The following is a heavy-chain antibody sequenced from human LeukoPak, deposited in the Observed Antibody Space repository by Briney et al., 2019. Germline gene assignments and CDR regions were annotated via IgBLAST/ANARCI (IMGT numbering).Heavy chain of an antibody. CDR2: IIPIFGTA. J-gene: IGHJ4*02. V-gene: IGHV1-69*06. Sequence: GASVKVSCKASGGTFSSYAISWVRQAPGQGLEWMGGIIPIFGTANYAQKFQGRVTITADKSTSTAYMELSSLRSEDTAVYYCARDSGYGDYNLVPYWGQGTLVTVSS. CDR3: ARDSGYGDYNLVPY. CDR1: GGTFSSYA. D-gene: IGHD4-17*01.